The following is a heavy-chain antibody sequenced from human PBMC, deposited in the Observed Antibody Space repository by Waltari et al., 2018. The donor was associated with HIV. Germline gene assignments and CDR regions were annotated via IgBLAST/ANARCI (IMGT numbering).Heavy chain of an antibody. CDR1: GFTFSSSA. CDR3: AREGRFLKPFDG. V-gene: IGHV3-30*04. D-gene: IGHD3-3*01. Sequence: QVQLVASGGGVVQPGRSLRRSCSASGFTFSSSAMHWFRQAPGKGLEWVAIISDDGSDKYYADSVKGRFTISRDNSKNTLYLQMNSLRAEDTAVYYCAREGRFLKPFDGWGQGTLVTVSS. CDR2: ISDDGSDK. J-gene: IGHJ4*02.